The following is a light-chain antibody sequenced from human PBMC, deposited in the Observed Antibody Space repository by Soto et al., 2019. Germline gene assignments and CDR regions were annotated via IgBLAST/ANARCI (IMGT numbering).Light chain of an antibody. CDR1: KDTSNY. CDR3: QHYADLPLS. V-gene: IGKV1-33*01. CDR2: DAS. J-gene: IGKJ4*01. Sequence: DMQMTHSPSSLSPSVGARVTITCKASKDTSNYLNWYQQKPGKAPKLLIFDASSVEIGVPSRSSGSGSGTDFTFTISSLQPEDVATYYCQHYADLPLSFGGGTKVEIK.